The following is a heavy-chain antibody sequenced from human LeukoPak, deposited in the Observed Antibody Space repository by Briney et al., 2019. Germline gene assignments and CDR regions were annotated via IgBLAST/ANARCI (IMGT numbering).Heavy chain of an antibody. V-gene: IGHV4-4*07. CDR3: ARVGCSGGSCYSLDY. Sequence: SETLSLTCTVSGGSISSYYWSWIRQPAGKGLEWIGRIYTSGSTNYNPSLKSRVAMSVDTSKNQFSLKLSSVTAADTAVYYCARVGCSGGSCYSLDYWGQGTLVTVSS. CDR1: GGSISSYY. J-gene: IGHJ4*02. CDR2: IYTSGST. D-gene: IGHD2-15*01.